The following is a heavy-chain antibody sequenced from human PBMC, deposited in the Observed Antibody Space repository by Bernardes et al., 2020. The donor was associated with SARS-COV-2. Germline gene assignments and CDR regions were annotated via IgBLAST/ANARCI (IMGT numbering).Heavy chain of an antibody. V-gene: IGHV3-11*05. CDR1: GFTFSDHY. Sequence: GSLRLSCVASGFTFSDHYMTWIRQAPGKGLEWVAYVSIRSGYTNYADSVKGRFTISRDDAKNSLYLQVNSLRAEDTAVYYCARDHKAAGFYMDVWGKGTTVIVSS. CDR3: ARDHKAAGFYMDV. CDR2: VSIRSGYT. J-gene: IGHJ6*03. D-gene: IGHD6-13*01.